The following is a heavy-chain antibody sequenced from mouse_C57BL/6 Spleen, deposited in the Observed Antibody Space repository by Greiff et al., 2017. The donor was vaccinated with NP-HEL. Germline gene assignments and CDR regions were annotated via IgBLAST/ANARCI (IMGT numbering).Heavy chain of an antibody. J-gene: IGHJ3*01. CDR3: ARDYDDGFFPAY. CDR2: IDPEDGET. V-gene: IGHV14-2*01. D-gene: IGHD2-4*01. CDR1: GFNIKDYY. Sequence: EVQLQQSGAELVKPGASVKLSCTASGFNIKDYYMHWVKQRTEQGLERIGRIDPEDGETKYAPKLQGKATITADTSSNTAYLQLSSLTSDDTAVYYCARDYDDGFFPAYWGQGTLVTVSA.